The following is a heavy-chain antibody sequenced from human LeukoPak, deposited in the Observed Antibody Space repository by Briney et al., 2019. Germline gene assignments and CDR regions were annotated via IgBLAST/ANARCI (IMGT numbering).Heavy chain of an antibody. CDR3: ARGNYYYYYGMDV. CDR1: GFTFSSYA. V-gene: IGHV4-34*01. Sequence: GSLRLSCAASGFTFSSYAMSWVRQPPGKGLEWIGEINHSGSTNYNPSLKSRVTISVDTSKNQFSLKLSSVTAADTAVYYCARGNYYYYYGMDVWGQGTTVTVSS. CDR2: INHSGST. J-gene: IGHJ6*02.